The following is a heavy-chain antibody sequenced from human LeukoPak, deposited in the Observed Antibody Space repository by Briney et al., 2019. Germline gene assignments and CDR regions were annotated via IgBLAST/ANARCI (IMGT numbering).Heavy chain of an antibody. V-gene: IGHV3-74*01. Sequence: GGSLRLSCAASGFTFSSYWMHWVRQAPAKGLVWVSRINSDGSSTNYADSVKGRFTISRDNAKNTLHLQMNSLRAEDTAVYYCARSVRGLYYFDYWGQGTLVTVSS. CDR1: GFTFSSYW. CDR3: ARSVRGLYYFDY. D-gene: IGHD3-10*01. CDR2: INSDGSST. J-gene: IGHJ4*02.